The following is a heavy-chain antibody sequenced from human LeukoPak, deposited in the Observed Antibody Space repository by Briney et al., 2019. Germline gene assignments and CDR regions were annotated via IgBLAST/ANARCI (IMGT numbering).Heavy chain of an antibody. V-gene: IGHV3-9*01. CDR3: AKGGGSYYDY. CDR1: GFTFDDYA. D-gene: IGHD1-26*01. Sequence: AGGSLRLSCAASGFTFDDYAMHWVRQAPGKGLEWVSGISWNSGSIGYADSVRGRFTISRDNSKNTLYLQMNSLRAEDTAVYYCAKGGGSYYDYWGQGTLVTVSS. J-gene: IGHJ4*02. CDR2: ISWNSGSI.